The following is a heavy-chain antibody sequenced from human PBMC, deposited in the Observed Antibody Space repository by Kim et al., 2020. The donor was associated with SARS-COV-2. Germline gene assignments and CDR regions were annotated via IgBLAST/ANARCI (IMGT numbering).Heavy chain of an antibody. D-gene: IGHD3-9*01. CDR1: GGSISSSSYY. CDR2: IYYSGST. V-gene: IGHV4-39*01. J-gene: IGHJ4*02. CDR3: ARAPAGLRYFDWLFWDY. Sequence: SETLSLTCTVSGGSISSSSYYWGWIRQPPGKGLEWIGSIYYSGSTYYNPSLKSRVTISVDTSKNQFSLKLSSVTAADTAVYYCARAPAGLRYFDWLFWDYWGQGTLVTVSS.